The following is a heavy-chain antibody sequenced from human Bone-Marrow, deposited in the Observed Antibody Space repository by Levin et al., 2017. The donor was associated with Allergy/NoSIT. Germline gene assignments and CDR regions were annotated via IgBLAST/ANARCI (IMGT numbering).Heavy chain of an antibody. CDR1: GFTFSSYA. D-gene: IGHD6-6*01. Sequence: PGGSLRLSCAASGFTFSSYAMHWVRQAPGKGLEWVAVISYDGSNKYYADSVKGRFTISRDNSKNTLYLQMNSLRAEDTAVYYCARGMAARPGYYYYGMDVWGKGTTVTVAS. CDR2: ISYDGSNK. CDR3: ARGMAARPGYYYYGMDV. V-gene: IGHV3-30-3*01. J-gene: IGHJ6*04.